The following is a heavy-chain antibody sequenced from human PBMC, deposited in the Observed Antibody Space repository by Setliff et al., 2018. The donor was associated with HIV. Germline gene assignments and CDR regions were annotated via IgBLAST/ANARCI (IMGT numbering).Heavy chain of an antibody. CDR1: GYTFINYD. Sequence: ASVKVSCKASGYTFINYDIYWVRQTTGQGLEWMGWMNPDSGNTGYAQKFQGRVTMTRNTSISTAYMDLSSLRSEDTAVYYCARGKVRRGNILYYWGQGTLVTVSS. D-gene: IGHD2-8*01. J-gene: IGHJ4*02. CDR2: MNPDSGNT. CDR3: ARGKVRRGNILYY. V-gene: IGHV1-8*02.